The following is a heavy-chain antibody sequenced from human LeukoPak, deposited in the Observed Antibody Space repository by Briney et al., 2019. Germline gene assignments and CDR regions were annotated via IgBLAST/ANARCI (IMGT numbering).Heavy chain of an antibody. CDR2: INPNSGGT. J-gene: IGHJ4*02. CDR3: ARGPGWFGELFHYFDY. V-gene: IGHV1-2*02. D-gene: IGHD3-10*01. CDR1: GYTFTGYY. Sequence: GASVKVSCKASGYTFTGYYMHWVRQAPGQGLEWMGWINPNSGGTNYAQKLQGRVTMTTDTSTSTAYMELRSLRSDDTAVYYCARGPGWFGELFHYFDYWGQGTLVTVSS.